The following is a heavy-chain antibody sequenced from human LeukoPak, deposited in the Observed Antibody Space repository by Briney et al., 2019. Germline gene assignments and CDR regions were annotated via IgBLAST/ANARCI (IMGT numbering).Heavy chain of an antibody. CDR1: GFTFSSYA. CDR2: ISWNSGSI. CDR3: AKDIDFWSGYYDY. Sequence: GGSLRLSCAASGFTFSSYAMHWVRQAPGKGLGWVSGISWNSGSIGYADSVKGRFTISRDNAKNSLYLQMNSLRAEDTALYYCAKDIDFWSGYYDYWGQGTLVTVSS. J-gene: IGHJ4*02. D-gene: IGHD3-3*01. V-gene: IGHV3-9*01.